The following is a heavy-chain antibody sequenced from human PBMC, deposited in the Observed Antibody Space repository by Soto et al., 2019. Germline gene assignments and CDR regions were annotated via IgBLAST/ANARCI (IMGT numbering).Heavy chain of an antibody. CDR3: ARDYEGYWYFDL. D-gene: IGHD3-3*01. V-gene: IGHV4-31*03. CDR2: IYYSGST. CDR1: GGSISSGGYY. Sequence: PSETLSLTCTVSGGSISSGGYYWSWIRQHPGKGLEWIGYIYYSGSTYYNPSLKSRVTISVDTSKNQFSLKLSSVTAADTAVYNCARDYEGYWYFDLWGRGTLVTVSS. J-gene: IGHJ2*01.